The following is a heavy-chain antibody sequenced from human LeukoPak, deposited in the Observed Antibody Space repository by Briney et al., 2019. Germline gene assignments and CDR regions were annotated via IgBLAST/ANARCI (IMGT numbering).Heavy chain of an antibody. D-gene: IGHD3-22*01. V-gene: IGHV1-18*01. CDR3: ARDRYYYDSSGYYYWFDP. CDR2: ISAYNGNT. CDR1: GYTFTSYG. J-gene: IGHJ5*02. Sequence: ASVKVSCKASGYTFTSYGISWVRQAPGQGLEWMGRISAYNGNTNYAQKLQGRVTMTTDTSTRTAYMELRSLRSDDTAVYYCARDRYYYDSSGYYYWFDPWGQGTLVTVSS.